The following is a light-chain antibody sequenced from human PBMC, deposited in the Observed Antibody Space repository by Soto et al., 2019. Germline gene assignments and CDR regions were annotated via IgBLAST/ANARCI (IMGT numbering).Light chain of an antibody. CDR1: SSDVGGYNY. Sequence: QSVLTQPASVSGSPGQSITISCTGTSSDVGGYNYVSWYQQHPGKVPKLMIYEVSNRPSGVVTRFSGSKSGNTASLTISGLQAEDEADYYCSSFTSSSTQVFGTGTKLTVL. V-gene: IGLV2-14*01. CDR3: SSFTSSSTQV. J-gene: IGLJ1*01. CDR2: EVS.